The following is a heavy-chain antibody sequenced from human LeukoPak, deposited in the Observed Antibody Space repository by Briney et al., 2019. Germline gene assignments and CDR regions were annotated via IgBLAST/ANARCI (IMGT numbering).Heavy chain of an antibody. CDR1: GFTFSSYS. D-gene: IGHD6-13*01. V-gene: IGHV3-21*01. Sequence: GGSLRLSCAASGFTFSSYSMNWVRQAPGKGLEWVSSISSSSSYIYYADSVKGRFTISRDNAKNSLYLQMNSLRADDTAVYYCAKTGYSSSWYAAKYYYGMDVWGQGTTVTVSS. J-gene: IGHJ6*02. CDR3: AKTGYSSSWYAAKYYYGMDV. CDR2: ISSSSSYI.